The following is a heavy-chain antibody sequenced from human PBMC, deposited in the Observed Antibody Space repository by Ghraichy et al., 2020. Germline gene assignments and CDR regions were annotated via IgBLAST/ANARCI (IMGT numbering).Heavy chain of an antibody. Sequence: ASVKVSCKASGYTFTGYYMHWVRQAPGQGLEWMGWINPNSGGTNYAQKFQGRVTMTRDTSISTAYMELSRLRSDDTAVYYCVRGRYGDLLSFDYWGQGTLVTVSS. CDR2: INPNSGGT. V-gene: IGHV1-2*02. CDR1: GYTFTGYY. D-gene: IGHD4-17*01. J-gene: IGHJ4*02. CDR3: VRGRYGDLLSFDY.